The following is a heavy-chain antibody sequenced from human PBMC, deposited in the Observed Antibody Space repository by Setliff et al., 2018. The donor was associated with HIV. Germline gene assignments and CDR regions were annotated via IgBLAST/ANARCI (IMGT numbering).Heavy chain of an antibody. CDR3: AKRTFGSGRLDP. CDR2: IFYSGSA. V-gene: IGHV4-39*01. D-gene: IGHD3-16*01. CDR1: GGAFNTSSSY. Sequence: SETLSLTCTVSGGAFNTSSSYWGWIRQPPGKGLEYIGGIFYSGSAYYNPSLKSRVTISVDTSKNQLSLKLNSVTATDTAVYYCAKRTFGSGRLDPWGQGTLVTVSS. J-gene: IGHJ5*02.